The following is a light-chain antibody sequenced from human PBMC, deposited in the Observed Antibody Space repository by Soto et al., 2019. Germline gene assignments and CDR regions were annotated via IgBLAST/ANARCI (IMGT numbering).Light chain of an antibody. CDR1: HGIGDP. CDR3: QRYNNWPLT. V-gene: IGKV3-15*01. Sequence: EIIMTQSQATLSVSPGEEATLSCRASHGIGDPLAWYQHKPGQTPSLLIYDTSTRATGVHARFSGSRSGTEFTLTSDSLQSEDIAGYYCQRYNNWPLTFGGGTKLDIK. CDR2: DTS. J-gene: IGKJ4*01.